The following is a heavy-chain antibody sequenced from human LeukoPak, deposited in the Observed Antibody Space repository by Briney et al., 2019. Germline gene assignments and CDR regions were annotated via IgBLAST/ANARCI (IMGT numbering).Heavy chain of an antibody. Sequence: GGSLRLSCAASGFTFSSYAMSWVRRAPGKGLEWVAVISYDGSNKYYADSVKGRFTISRDNSKNTLYLQMNSLRAEDTAVYYCAREHDSSGYLSVESSDIWGQGTMVTVSS. CDR1: GFTFSSYA. CDR2: ISYDGSNK. CDR3: AREHDSSGYLSVESSDI. D-gene: IGHD3-22*01. J-gene: IGHJ3*02. V-gene: IGHV3-30*04.